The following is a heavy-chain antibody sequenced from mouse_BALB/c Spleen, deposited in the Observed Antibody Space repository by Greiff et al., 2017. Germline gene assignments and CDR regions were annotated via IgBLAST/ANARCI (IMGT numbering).Heavy chain of an antibody. V-gene: IGHV5-9-4*01. Sequence: VKLEESGGGLVKPGGSLKLSCAASGFTFSSYAMSWVRQSPEKRLEWVAEISSGGSYTYYPDTVTGRFTISRDNAKNTLYLEMSSLRSEDTAMYYCAREDYDGGLFADGGEGGLVTVSA. CDR2: ISSGGSYT. CDR1: GFTFSSYA. J-gene: IGHJ3*01. D-gene: IGHD2-4*01. CDR3: AREDYDGGLFAD.